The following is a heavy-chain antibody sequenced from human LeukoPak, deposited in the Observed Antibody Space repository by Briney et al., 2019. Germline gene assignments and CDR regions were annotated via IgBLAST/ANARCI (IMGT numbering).Heavy chain of an antibody. V-gene: IGHV3-30*03. Sequence: QPGGSLRLSCAASGFTFSSSGMHWVRQAPGRGLEWVAVISYDGSHKYYVDSVKGRFTISRDNSKNTLYLQMNSLRAEDTAVYYCARDSVAGKNSYYYYYYMDVWGKGTTVTVSS. D-gene: IGHD6-19*01. CDR2: ISYDGSHK. CDR1: GFTFSSSG. J-gene: IGHJ6*03. CDR3: ARDSVAGKNSYYYYYYMDV.